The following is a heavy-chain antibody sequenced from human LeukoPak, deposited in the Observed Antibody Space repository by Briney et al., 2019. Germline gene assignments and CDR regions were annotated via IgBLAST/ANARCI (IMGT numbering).Heavy chain of an antibody. J-gene: IGHJ5*02. V-gene: IGHV3-33*01. Sequence: GRSLRLSCAASGFTFSSYGMHWVRQAPGKGLEWVAVIWYDGSNKYYADSVKGRFTISRDNSKNTLYLQMNSLRAEDTAVYYCARDTVVVVAATKYNWFDPWGQGTLVTVSS. CDR1: GFTFSSYG. D-gene: IGHD2-15*01. CDR2: IWYDGSNK. CDR3: ARDTVVVVAATKYNWFDP.